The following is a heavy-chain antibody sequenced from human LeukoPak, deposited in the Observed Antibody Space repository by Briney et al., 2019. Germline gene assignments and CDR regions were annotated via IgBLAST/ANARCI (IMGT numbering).Heavy chain of an antibody. D-gene: IGHD3-22*01. CDR2: IYHSGST. J-gene: IGHJ5*02. CDR3: ARILPYYDSSGYYYWFDP. Sequence: SETLSLTCTVSGYSISSGYYWGWIRQPPGKGLEWIGSIYHSGSTYYNPSLKSRVTISVDTSKNQFSLKLSSVTAADTAVYYCARILPYYDSSGYYYWFDPWGQGTLVTVSS. CDR1: GYSISSGYY. V-gene: IGHV4-38-2*02.